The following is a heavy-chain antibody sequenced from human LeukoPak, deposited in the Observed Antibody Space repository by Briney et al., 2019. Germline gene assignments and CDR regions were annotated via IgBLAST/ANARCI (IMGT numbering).Heavy chain of an antibody. CDR1: GFTFSSYG. D-gene: IGHD3-22*01. Sequence: GGSLRLSCAASGFTFSSYGMHWVRQARGKGLEWVAFIRYDGSNKYYADSVKGRFTISRDNSKNTLNLQMSSLRAEDTAVYYCAKDPTHYRVWDYYETIGLSYWGQGTLVTVSS. CDR3: AKDPTHYRVWDYYETIGLSY. CDR2: IRYDGSNK. J-gene: IGHJ4*02. V-gene: IGHV3-30*02.